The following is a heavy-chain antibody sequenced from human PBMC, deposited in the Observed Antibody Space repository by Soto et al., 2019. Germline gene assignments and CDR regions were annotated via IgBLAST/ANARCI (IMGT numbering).Heavy chain of an antibody. Sequence: LSLTCTVSGGSISSGGYYWSWIRQHPGKGLEWIGYIYYSGSTYYNPSLKSRVTISVDTSKNQFSLKLSSVTAADTAVYYCARESVVSGSYPDYWGQGTLVTAPQ. D-gene: IGHD1-26*01. J-gene: IGHJ4*02. CDR2: IYYSGST. CDR3: ARESVVSGSYPDY. CDR1: GGSISSGGYY. V-gene: IGHV4-31*03.